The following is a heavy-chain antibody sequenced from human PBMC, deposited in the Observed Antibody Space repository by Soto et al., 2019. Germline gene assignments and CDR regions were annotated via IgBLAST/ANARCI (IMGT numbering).Heavy chain of an antibody. J-gene: IGHJ5*02. D-gene: IGHD2-15*01. Sequence: LHLQESGPGLVKPSETLSLTCSVSGGSIRTSGYYWGWIRQPPGKGLGWIGSVFYSGTTYHNPSLESRVTISVDTSKNQFSLKLTSVTAADTALYYCARHRYCSGGSCYHFDNWFDPWGQGTLVTVSS. CDR2: VFYSGTT. CDR1: GGSIRTSGYY. CDR3: ARHRYCSGGSCYHFDNWFDP. V-gene: IGHV4-39*01.